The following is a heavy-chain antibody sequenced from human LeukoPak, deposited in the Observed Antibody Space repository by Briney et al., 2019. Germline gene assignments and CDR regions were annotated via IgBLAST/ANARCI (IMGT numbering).Heavy chain of an antibody. Sequence: PSETLSLTCTVSGGSISSGDYYWSWIRQPPGKGLEWIGYIYYSGSTYYNPSLKSRVTISVDTSKNQFSLKLSSVTAADTAVYYCARYPWKRGYSGYDYGGEDYFDYWGQGTLVTVSS. CDR3: ARYPWKRGYSGYDYGGEDYFDY. CDR1: GGSISSGDYY. J-gene: IGHJ4*02. D-gene: IGHD5-12*01. CDR2: IYYSGST. V-gene: IGHV4-30-4*01.